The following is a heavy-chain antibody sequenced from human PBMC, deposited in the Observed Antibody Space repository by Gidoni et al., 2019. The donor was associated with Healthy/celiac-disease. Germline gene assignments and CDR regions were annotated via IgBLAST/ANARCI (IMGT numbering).Heavy chain of an antibody. Sequence: EVQLLESGGGLVQPGGSLRLSCAASGFTLSSYAMSWVRQAPGKGLEWVSAISGSGGSTYYADSVKGRFTISRDNSKNTRFLQMNSLRAEDTAVYYCAKDPDYLTAFDYWGQGTLVTVSS. J-gene: IGHJ4*02. CDR2: ISGSGGST. CDR3: AKDPDYLTAFDY. CDR1: GFTLSSYA. D-gene: IGHD3-10*01. V-gene: IGHV3-23*01.